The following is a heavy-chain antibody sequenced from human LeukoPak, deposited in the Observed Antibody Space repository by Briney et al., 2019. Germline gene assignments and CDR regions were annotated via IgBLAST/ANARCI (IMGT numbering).Heavy chain of an antibody. J-gene: IGHJ4*02. CDR1: GFTFSSYW. V-gene: IGHV3-74*01. Sequence: GGSLRLSCAASGFTFSSYWMYWVRQAPGKGLMCVSRVNPDGSATAYADSVKGRFTISRDNAKNTLYLQMNSLRTEDTAVYYCTISASGVRYHAYWGQGTLVTVSS. D-gene: IGHD3-10*01. CDR2: VNPDGSAT. CDR3: TISASGVRYHAY.